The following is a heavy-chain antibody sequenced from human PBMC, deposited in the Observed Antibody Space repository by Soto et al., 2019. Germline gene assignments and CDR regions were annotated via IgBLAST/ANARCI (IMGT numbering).Heavy chain of an antibody. J-gene: IGHJ6*02. V-gene: IGHV3-30*16. CDR1: GFTFSSYA. D-gene: IGHD3-22*01. CDR2: MSNDGTNQ. Sequence: QVQLVESGGGVVQPGRSLRLSCVASGFTFSSYAMQWVRQAPGKGLEWVAVMSNDGTNQYYADSVKGRLTISRDNSKNTLYLQMNSLRTDDTAVYYCARSDSYTSAYYYSRPAHFYYGMDVWGQGTTVTVSS. CDR3: ARSDSYTSAYYYSRPAHFYYGMDV.